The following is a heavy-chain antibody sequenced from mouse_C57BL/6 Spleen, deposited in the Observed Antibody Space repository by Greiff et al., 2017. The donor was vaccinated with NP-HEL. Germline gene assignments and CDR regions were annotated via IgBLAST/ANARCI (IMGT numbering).Heavy chain of an antibody. CDR1: GYSFTGYY. V-gene: IGHV1-42*01. Sequence: VQLQQSGPELVKPGASVKISCKASGYSFTGYYMNWVKQSPEKSLEWIGEINPSTGGTTYNQKFKAKATLTVDKSSSTAYMQLKSLTSEDSAVYYCARRAYYYGSSHWYFDVWGTGTTVTVSS. CDR3: ARRAYYYGSSHWYFDV. J-gene: IGHJ1*03. D-gene: IGHD1-1*01. CDR2: INPSTGGT.